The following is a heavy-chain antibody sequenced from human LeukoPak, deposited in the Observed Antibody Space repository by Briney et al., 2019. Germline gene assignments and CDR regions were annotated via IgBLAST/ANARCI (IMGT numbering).Heavy chain of an antibody. J-gene: IGHJ6*02. Sequence: SETLSLTCTVSGGSISSYYWSWIRQPPGKGLEGIGYIYYSGSTNYNPSLKSRVTISVDTSKNQFSLKLSSVTAADTAVYYCARGQYYYGSGSNYYYYGMDVWGQGTTVTVSS. CDR1: GGSISSYY. V-gene: IGHV4-59*01. D-gene: IGHD3-10*01. CDR3: ARGQYYYGSGSNYYYYGMDV. CDR2: IYYSGST.